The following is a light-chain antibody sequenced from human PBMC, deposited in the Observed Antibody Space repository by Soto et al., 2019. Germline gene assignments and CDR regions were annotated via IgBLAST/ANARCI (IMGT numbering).Light chain of an antibody. CDR3: QQYKTWWT. CDR1: EDVAKF. V-gene: IGKV1-5*01. J-gene: IGKJ1*01. Sequence: EIQMTQSPSTLSASVGDTVSVTCRASEDVAKFLAWHQQKPGSAPEILISDASALKSGVPSRCRGSGSGTDFTITISGLKPDDSATYYSQQYKTWWTFGQGTKVEIK. CDR2: DAS.